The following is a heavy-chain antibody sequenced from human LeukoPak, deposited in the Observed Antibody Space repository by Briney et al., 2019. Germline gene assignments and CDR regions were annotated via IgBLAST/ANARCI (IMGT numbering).Heavy chain of an antibody. V-gene: IGHV3-30*18. CDR1: GFNFGAYG. Sequence: GGSPRLSCAASGFNFGAYGMHWVRQAPGKGLEWLAVTSYDGGNTYYADSVRGRFTISRDNSKNTLYLQMNSLRAEDTALYYCAKDSSSGSSNYFHGMDVWGQGTTVTVSS. CDR3: AKDSSSGSSNYFHGMDV. CDR2: TSYDGGNT. D-gene: IGHD3-10*01. J-gene: IGHJ6*02.